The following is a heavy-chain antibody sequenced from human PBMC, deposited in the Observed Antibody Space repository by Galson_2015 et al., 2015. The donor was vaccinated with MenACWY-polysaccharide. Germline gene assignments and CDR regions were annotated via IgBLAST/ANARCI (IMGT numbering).Heavy chain of an antibody. CDR1: GFVFNNYW. Sequence: SLRLSCAASGFVFNNYWMSWLRQSPGKGLERVANIKHDGSETYYLDSVKGRFVVSRDNARNSLYLQMSSLRAEDTAVYYCVRDGRCGRAACYYFDFWGQGTLVTVSS. D-gene: IGHD2-15*01. J-gene: IGHJ4*02. CDR2: IKHDGSET. CDR3: VRDGRCGRAACYYFDF. V-gene: IGHV3-7*01.